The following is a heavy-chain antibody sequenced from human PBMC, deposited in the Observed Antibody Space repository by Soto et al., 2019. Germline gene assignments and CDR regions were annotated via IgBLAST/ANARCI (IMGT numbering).Heavy chain of an antibody. D-gene: IGHD3-22*01. V-gene: IGHV4-34*01. J-gene: IGHJ4*02. Sequence: SETLSLTCAVYGGSFSGYYWSWIRQPPGKGLEWIGEINHSGSTNYNPSLKSRVTISVDTPKNQFSLKLSSVTAADTAVYYCARGRWTYYYDSSGYFDYWGQGTLVTVSS. CDR1: GGSFSGYY. CDR3: ARGRWTYYYDSSGYFDY. CDR2: INHSGST.